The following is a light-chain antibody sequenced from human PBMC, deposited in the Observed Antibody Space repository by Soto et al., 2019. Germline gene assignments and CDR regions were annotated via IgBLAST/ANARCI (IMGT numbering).Light chain of an antibody. Sequence: DIQLTQSPSFLSASVGDRVTITCRASQGISTYLAWHQHRPGKAPKVLIYSASTLQSGVPSRFSGSGSGTEFTLTISSLQPEDFATYSCQQLKSYPLTFGGGTKVEIK. J-gene: IGKJ4*01. CDR2: SAS. V-gene: IGKV1-9*01. CDR1: QGISTY. CDR3: QQLKSYPLT.